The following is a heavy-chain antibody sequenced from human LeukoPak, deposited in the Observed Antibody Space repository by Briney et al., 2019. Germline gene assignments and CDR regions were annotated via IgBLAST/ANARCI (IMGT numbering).Heavy chain of an antibody. J-gene: IGHJ4*02. CDR3: ARDRSVGVLPAPPFDF. CDR2: VFHSGNT. CDR1: GGSVSSVSSY. Sequence: PSETLSLTCTVSGGSVSSVSSYWGWIRQPPGKGLEWVGSVFHSGNTYYNPSLKSRLTISADTSKNQFSLTLTSVTAADTAVYYCARDRSVGVLPAPPFDFWGQGTLVTVSS. V-gene: IGHV4-39*07. D-gene: IGHD6-6*01.